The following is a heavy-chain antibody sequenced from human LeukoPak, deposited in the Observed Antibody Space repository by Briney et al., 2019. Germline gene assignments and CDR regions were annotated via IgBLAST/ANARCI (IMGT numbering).Heavy chain of an antibody. CDR3: ARGNTIFGSI. V-gene: IGHV3-7*01. D-gene: IGHD3-3*01. Sequence: GGSLRLSCAASGFTLSSYWMSWVRQAPGKGLEWVANIKQDGSEKYYVDSVKGRFTISRDNAKNSLYLQMNSLRAEDTAVYYCARGNTIFGSIWGQGTMVTVSS. J-gene: IGHJ3*02. CDR1: GFTLSSYW. CDR2: IKQDGSEK.